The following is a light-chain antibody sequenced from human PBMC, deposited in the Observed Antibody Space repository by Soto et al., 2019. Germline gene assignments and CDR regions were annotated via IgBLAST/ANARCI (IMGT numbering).Light chain of an antibody. CDR3: CSYTTSNTVM. V-gene: IGLV2-14*03. Sequence: QSALTQPASVSGSPGQSITLSCTGSSSDVGDYNYVSWYQQHPGKAPKLLIYDVSNRPSGVSNRFSGSKSGNTASLTISGLQAEDEADYYCCSYTTSNTVMFGGGTKLTVL. CDR1: SSDVGDYNY. CDR2: DVS. J-gene: IGLJ3*02.